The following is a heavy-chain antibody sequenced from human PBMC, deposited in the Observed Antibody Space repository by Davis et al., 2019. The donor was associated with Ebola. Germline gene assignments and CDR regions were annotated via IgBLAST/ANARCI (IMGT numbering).Heavy chain of an antibody. D-gene: IGHD1-14*01. CDR1: EYTLAELS. Sequence: ASVKVSCKVSEYTLAELSIHWVRQAPGKGLEWMGSFDPEHGGAIYSQKFQGRVSMTDDTSTDTTYMELSSLRSEDTVVYYCTIGGTTGGFDYWGQGTRVTVSS. V-gene: IGHV1-24*01. CDR3: TIGGTTGGFDY. J-gene: IGHJ4*02. CDR2: FDPEHGGA.